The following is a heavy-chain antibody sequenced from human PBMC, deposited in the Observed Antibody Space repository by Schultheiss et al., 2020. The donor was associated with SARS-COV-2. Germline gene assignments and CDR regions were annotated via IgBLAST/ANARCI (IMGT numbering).Heavy chain of an antibody. D-gene: IGHD5-12*01. J-gene: IGHJ6*03. CDR1: GGSISSYY. V-gene: IGHV4-34*01. CDR2: INHSGST. Sequence: SETLSLTCTVSGGSISSYYWSWIRQPPGKGLEWIGEINHSGSTNYNPSLKSRVTISVDTSKNQFSLKLSSVTAADTAVYYCASGGSYSGYVLYYYYYMDVWGKGTTVTVSS. CDR3: ASGGSYSGYVLYYYYYMDV.